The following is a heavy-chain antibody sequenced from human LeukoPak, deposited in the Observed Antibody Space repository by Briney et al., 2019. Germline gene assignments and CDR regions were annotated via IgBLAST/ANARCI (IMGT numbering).Heavy chain of an antibody. Sequence: GGSLRLSCAASGFTFRSYWMSWVRQAPGKGPEWVANTKQDGSEKYYVDSVKGRFTISRDNARNSLYLQMNSLRVEDTAVYYCARGAYYYNSGDAFDVWGQGTMVTVSS. J-gene: IGHJ3*01. D-gene: IGHD3-10*01. V-gene: IGHV3-7*01. CDR1: GFTFRSYW. CDR3: ARGAYYYNSGDAFDV. CDR2: TKQDGSEK.